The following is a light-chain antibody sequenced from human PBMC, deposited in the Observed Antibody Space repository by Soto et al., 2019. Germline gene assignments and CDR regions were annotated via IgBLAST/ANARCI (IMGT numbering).Light chain of an antibody. CDR1: QSVANSY. Sequence: SPGERATLSCRASQSVANSYLAWYQQKPGQAPRLLIYGASSRATGIPDRFSGSGSGTDFTLTISRLESEDFAVYYCQQYGNWTSFGQWTRLQIK. V-gene: IGKV3-20*01. CDR2: GAS. J-gene: IGKJ5*01. CDR3: QQYGNWTS.